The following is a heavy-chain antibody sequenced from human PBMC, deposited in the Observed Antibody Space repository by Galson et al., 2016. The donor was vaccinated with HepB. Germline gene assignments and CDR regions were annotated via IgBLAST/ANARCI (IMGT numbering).Heavy chain of an antibody. CDR1: GGSISSSSYY. CDR2: IYYSGSS. D-gene: IGHD4-11*01. V-gene: IGHV4-39*01. Sequence: ETLSLTCTVSGGSISSSSYYWGWIRQPPGKGLEWIGNIYYSGSSDYNPSLRSRVTISVDTSKKQFSLKLSSVTAADTAVYYCARRHYSNYGFDYWGQGTLVTVSS. J-gene: IGHJ4*02. CDR3: ARRHYSNYGFDY.